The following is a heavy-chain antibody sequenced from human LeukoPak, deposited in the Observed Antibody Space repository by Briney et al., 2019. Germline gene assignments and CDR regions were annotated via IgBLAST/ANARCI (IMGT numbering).Heavy chain of an antibody. CDR2: IYSGGST. CDR1: GFTVSSNY. J-gene: IGHJ4*02. Sequence: GGSLRLSCAASGFTVSSNYMSWVRQAPGKGLEWVSLIYSGGSTYYADSVKGRFTISRDISKNILYLQMNSLRAEDTAVYYCARSAGIAATIVLGYWGQETLVTVSS. V-gene: IGHV3-66*01. D-gene: IGHD5-12*01. CDR3: ARSAGIAATIVLGY.